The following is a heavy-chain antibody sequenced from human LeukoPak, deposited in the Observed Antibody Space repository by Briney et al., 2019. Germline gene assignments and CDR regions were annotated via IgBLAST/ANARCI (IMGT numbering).Heavy chain of an antibody. D-gene: IGHD6-13*01. CDR1: GFTFSNSW. J-gene: IGHJ4*02. Sequence: GGSLRLSCAASGFTFSNSWMSWVRQAPGKGLEWVAVIWYDGSNKYYADSVKGRFTISRDNSKNTLYLQMNSLRAEDTAVYYCAREEAAAGSFDYWGQGTLVTVSS. CDR2: IWYDGSNK. CDR3: AREEAAAGSFDY. V-gene: IGHV3-33*08.